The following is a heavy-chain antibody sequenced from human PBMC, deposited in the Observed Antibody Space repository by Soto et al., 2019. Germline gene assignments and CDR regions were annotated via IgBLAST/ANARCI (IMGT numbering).Heavy chain of an antibody. Sequence: TLSLTCGVSGSSISSEYYWGWIRQPPGKGLEWIGSIYHRGSTYYNPSLKSRVTMSLDTSKNHFSLKLTSATAADTAVYYCARDVVVTSVHQYYFDYWGQGALVTVSS. CDR2: IYHRGST. CDR1: GSSISSEYY. CDR3: ARDVVVTSVHQYYFDY. V-gene: IGHV4-38-2*02. D-gene: IGHD2-21*02. J-gene: IGHJ4*02.